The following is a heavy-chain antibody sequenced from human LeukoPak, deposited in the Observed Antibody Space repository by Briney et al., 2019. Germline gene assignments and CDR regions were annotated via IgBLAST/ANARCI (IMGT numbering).Heavy chain of an antibody. J-gene: IGHJ4*02. CDR3: TRGLIGDDFWSGYYPYYFDY. CDR2: IRIKAYGGTT. V-gene: IGHV3-49*05. Sequence: KPGRSLRLSCTASGFTFGDYAMSWFRQAPGKGLEWVGFIRIKAYGGTTEYAASVKGRFTISRDDSKSIAYLQMNSLKTEDTAVYYCTRGLIGDDFWSGYYPYYFDYWGQGTLVTVSS. CDR1: GFTFGDYA. D-gene: IGHD3-3*01.